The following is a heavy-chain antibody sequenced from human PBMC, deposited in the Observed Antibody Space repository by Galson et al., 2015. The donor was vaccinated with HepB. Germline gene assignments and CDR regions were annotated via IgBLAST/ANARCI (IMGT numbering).Heavy chain of an antibody. J-gene: IGHJ4*02. CDR2: IIPIFGTA. CDR1: GGTFSSYA. V-gene: IGHV1-69*01. CDR3: ARAPIWSNNYSFDY. Sequence: SCKASGGTFSSYAISWVRQAPAQGLEWMGGIIPIFGTANYAQKFQGRVTITADESTSTAYMELSSLRSDDTAVYYCARAPIWSNNYSFDYWGQGTLVTVSS. D-gene: IGHD3-3*01.